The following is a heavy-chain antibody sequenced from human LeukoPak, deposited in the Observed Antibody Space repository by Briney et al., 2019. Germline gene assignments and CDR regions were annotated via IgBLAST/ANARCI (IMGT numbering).Heavy chain of an antibody. J-gene: IGHJ6*03. Sequence: PSETLSLTCTVAGGSISSSSYYWGWIRQPPGKGLEWMGSIYYSGSAYYNPSLKSRVTISVDTSKNQFSLKLSSVTAADTAVYYCARVRVGSSTSLRVGYYYYYMDVWGKGTTVTVSS. CDR3: ARVRVGSSTSLRVGYYYYYMDV. CDR1: GGSISSSSYY. CDR2: IYYSGSA. V-gene: IGHV4-39*01. D-gene: IGHD2-2*01.